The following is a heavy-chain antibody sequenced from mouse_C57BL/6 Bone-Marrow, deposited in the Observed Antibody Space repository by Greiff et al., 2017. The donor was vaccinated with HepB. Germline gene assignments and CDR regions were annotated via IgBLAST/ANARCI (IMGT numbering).Heavy chain of an antibody. Sequence: VQLQQSGPELVKPGASVKISCKASGYTFTDYYMNWVKQSHGKSLEWIGDINPNNGGTSYNQKFKGKATLTVDKSSSTAYMELRSLTSEDSAVYYCARSPLLLSDYAMDYWGQGTSVTVSS. CDR3: ARSPLLLSDYAMDY. V-gene: IGHV1-26*01. CDR2: INPNNGGT. J-gene: IGHJ4*01. D-gene: IGHD2-1*01. CDR1: GYTFTDYY.